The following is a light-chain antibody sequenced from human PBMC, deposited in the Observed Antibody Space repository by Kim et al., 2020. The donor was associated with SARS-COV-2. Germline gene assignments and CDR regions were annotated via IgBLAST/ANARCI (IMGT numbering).Light chain of an antibody. J-gene: IGKJ1*01. CDR3: QQRGSWPLT. CDR1: QSVGNS. CDR2: DAF. Sequence: LAPGERATLSCRASQSVGNSFAWYQQKPGQAPRLLIYDAFSRATGVPARFSGSGSETDFTLTISSLEPEDFATYYCQQRGSWPLTFGQGTKVDIK. V-gene: IGKV3-11*01.